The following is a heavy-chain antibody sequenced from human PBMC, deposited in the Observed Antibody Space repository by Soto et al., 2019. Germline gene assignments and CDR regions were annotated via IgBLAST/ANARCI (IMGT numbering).Heavy chain of an antibody. CDR3: ARLGYSSSWYYFDY. J-gene: IGHJ4*02. CDR2: IYSGGST. V-gene: IGHV3-53*01. D-gene: IGHD6-13*01. Sequence: GGSLRLSCAASGFTVSSNYMSWVHQAPGKGLEWVSVIYSGGSTYYADSVKGRFTISRDNSKNTLYLQMNSLRAEDTAVYYCARLGYSSSWYYFDYWGQGTLVTVSS. CDR1: GFTVSSNY.